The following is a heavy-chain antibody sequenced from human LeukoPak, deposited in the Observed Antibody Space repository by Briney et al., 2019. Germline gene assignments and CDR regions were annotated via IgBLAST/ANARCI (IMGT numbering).Heavy chain of an antibody. D-gene: IGHD6-6*01. CDR1: GYSISSGYY. J-gene: IGHJ4*02. CDR3: ASVPYSSSSESFDY. V-gene: IGHV4-38-2*01. CDR2: IYHSGST. Sequence: SETLSLTCAVSGYSISSGYYWGWIRQPPGKGLEWIGSIYHSGSTYHNPSLKSRVTISVDTSKNQFSLKLSSVTAADTAVYYCASVPYSSSSESFDYWGQGTLVTVSS.